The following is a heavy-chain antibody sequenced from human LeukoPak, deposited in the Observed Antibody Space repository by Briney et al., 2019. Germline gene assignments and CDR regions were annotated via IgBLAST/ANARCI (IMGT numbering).Heavy chain of an antibody. D-gene: IGHD2-15*01. CDR2: VSAYNGNT. V-gene: IGHV1-18*01. CDR3: ARGRGVYGYWYFDL. CDR1: GYTFTSCG. J-gene: IGHJ2*01. Sequence: ASVKVSCKASGYTFTSCGICWVRQAPGQGLEWMGWVSAYNGNTNYAQKFQGRVTMTTDTSTSTAYMELRSLRSDDTAVYYCARGRGVYGYWYFDLWGRGTLVTVSS.